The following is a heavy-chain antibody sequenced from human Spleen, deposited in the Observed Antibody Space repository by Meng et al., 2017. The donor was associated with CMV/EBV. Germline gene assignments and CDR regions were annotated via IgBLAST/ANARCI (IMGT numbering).Heavy chain of an antibody. J-gene: IGHJ6*02. Sequence: GESLKISCAASGFTVSTNYLSWVRQAPGKGLEWLSVIYSDGRTYYTDSVKGRFTISRDNSKNTLYLQMNSLRAEDTAVYYCARQVVPAAIRYGMDVWGQGTTVTVSS. D-gene: IGHD2-2*02. CDR3: ARQVVPAAIRYGMDV. CDR2: IYSDGRT. V-gene: IGHV3-53*05. CDR1: GFTVSTNY.